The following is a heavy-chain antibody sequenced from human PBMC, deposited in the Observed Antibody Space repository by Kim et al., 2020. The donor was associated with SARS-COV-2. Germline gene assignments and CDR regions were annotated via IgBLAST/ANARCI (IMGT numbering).Heavy chain of an antibody. V-gene: IGHV4-34*01. CDR2: INHSGSP. D-gene: IGHD6-19*01. CDR1: GGSFSGYY. J-gene: IGHJ4*02. Sequence: SETLSLTCAVYGGSFSGYYWSWIRQPPGKGLEWIGDINHSGSPNSNPSLKSRVTISVDTSKNQFSLKLSSVTAADTAVYYCARAGRQWLIRPIFCYFDSRGQGTLVTVYS. CDR3: ARAGRQWLIRPIFCYFDS.